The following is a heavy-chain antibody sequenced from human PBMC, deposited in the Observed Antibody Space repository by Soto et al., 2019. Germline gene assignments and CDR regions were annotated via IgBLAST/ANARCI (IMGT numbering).Heavy chain of an antibody. J-gene: IGHJ4*02. CDR3: ARDDTDHTKSPAPDN. V-gene: IGHV4-59*01. CDR1: GGSIRTYY. D-gene: IGHD2-2*01. CDR2: IYYSGSA. Sequence: PXECLSITSTVSGGSIRTYYGNWIRQPPGKGLESIGYIYYSGSANYSPSLKSRVTISVDTSKNEFSLKLSSVTAADTAIYYCARDDTDHTKSPAPDNWGQGTLVTVSS.